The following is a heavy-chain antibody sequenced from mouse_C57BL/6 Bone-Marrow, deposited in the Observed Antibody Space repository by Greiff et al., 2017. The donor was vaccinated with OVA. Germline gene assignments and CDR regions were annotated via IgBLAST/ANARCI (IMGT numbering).Heavy chain of an antibody. V-gene: IGHV5-17*01. Sequence: DVMLVESGGGLVKPGGSLKLSCAASGFTFSDYGMHWVRQAPEKGLEWVAYISSGSSTIYYADTVKGRVTISRDNAKNTLFLQMTSLRSEDTAMYYCARPYLRWSWFAYWGQGTLVTVSA. CDR2: ISSGSSTI. D-gene: IGHD2-1*01. CDR1: GFTFSDYG. J-gene: IGHJ3*01. CDR3: ARPYLRWSWFAY.